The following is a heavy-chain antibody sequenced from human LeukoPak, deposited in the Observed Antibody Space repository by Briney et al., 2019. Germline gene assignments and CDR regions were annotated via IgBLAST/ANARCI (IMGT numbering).Heavy chain of an antibody. Sequence: SVKVSCKASGGTFSSYSISWVRQAPGQGLEWMGGIIPIFGTANYAQKFQGRVTITADKSTSTAYMELSSLRAEDTAVYYCAKSHTMAQSDYGDFGYWGQGTLVTVSS. CDR1: GGTFSSYS. D-gene: IGHD4-17*01. CDR3: AKSHTMAQSDYGDFGY. V-gene: IGHV1-69*06. CDR2: IIPIFGTA. J-gene: IGHJ4*02.